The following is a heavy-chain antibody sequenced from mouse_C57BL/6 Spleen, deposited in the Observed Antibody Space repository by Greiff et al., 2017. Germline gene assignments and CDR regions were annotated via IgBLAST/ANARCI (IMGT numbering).Heavy chain of an antibody. D-gene: IGHD2-4*01. CDR1: GYTFTSYW. CDR2: INPSSGYY. J-gene: IGHJ2*01. V-gene: IGHV1-7*01. Sequence: VQLQQSGAELAKPGASVKLSCKASGYTFTSYWMHWVKQRPGQGLEWIGYINPSSGYYKSNQKFKDKATLTADKSTSTAYMQLRSLTYEDSAVYYCARLDDYDDGNYFDDWGQGTTLTVAS. CDR3: ARLDDYDDGNYFDD.